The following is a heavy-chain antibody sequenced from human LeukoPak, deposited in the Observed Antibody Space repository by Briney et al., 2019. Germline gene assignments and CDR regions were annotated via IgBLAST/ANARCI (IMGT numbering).Heavy chain of an antibody. CDR3: AREELRDDAFDF. CDR2: ISSSGSYI. Sequence: GGSLRLSRAVSVFTFRSYRINGVRQAPGKGLEWVSSISSSGSYINYADSVKGRFTISRDNANNSLYLEMNSLRAEDTAVYYCAREELRDDAFDFWGQGTMVTVSS. J-gene: IGHJ3*01. CDR1: VFTFRSYR. D-gene: IGHD5-24*01. V-gene: IGHV3-21*01.